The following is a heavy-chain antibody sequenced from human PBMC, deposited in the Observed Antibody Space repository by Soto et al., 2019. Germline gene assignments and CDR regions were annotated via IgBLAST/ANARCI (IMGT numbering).Heavy chain of an antibody. V-gene: IGHV3-9*01. CDR1: GFIFDDYA. D-gene: IGHD6-6*01. CDR2: ISWNSGSI. Sequence: SLRLSCAASGFIFDDYAMHWVRQAPGKGLEWVSGISWNSGSIDYADSVKGRFTISRDNAKNSLHLQMNSLRAEDTALYYCEKRQSAYSSWSVWFDPWGQGTQVTAAS. J-gene: IGHJ5*02. CDR3: EKRQSAYSSWSVWFDP.